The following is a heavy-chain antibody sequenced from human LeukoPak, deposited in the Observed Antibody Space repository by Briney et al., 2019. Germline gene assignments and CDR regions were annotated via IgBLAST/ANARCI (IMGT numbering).Heavy chain of an antibody. V-gene: IGHV4-59*01. J-gene: IGHJ2*01. CDR3: GRRTYYDTLTGYTYWYLDL. Sequence: SETLSLTCTVSGGSISSYYWSWIRQPPGKRLEWIGYTSYSGSTDYNPSLKSRVTMAVDTSKNQFSLKLGSVTAADTAVYYCGRRTYYDTLTGYTYWYLDLWGRGTLVTVSS. CDR1: GGSISSYY. CDR2: TSYSGST. D-gene: IGHD3-9*01.